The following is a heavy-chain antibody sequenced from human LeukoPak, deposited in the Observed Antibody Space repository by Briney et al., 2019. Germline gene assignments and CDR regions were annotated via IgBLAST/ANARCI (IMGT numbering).Heavy chain of an antibody. CDR1: GGSISSYY. J-gene: IGHJ4*02. CDR2: IYYSGST. Sequence: SETLSLTCTVSGGSISSYYWSWIRQPPGKGLEWIGYIYYSGSTNYSPSLKSRVTISVDTSKNQFSLKLSSVTAADTAVYYCARVGGYSGYAVIWGQGTLVTVSS. V-gene: IGHV4-59*01. D-gene: IGHD5-12*01. CDR3: ARVGGYSGYAVI.